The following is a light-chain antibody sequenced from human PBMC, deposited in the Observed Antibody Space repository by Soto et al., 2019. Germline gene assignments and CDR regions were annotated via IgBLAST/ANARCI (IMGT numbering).Light chain of an antibody. J-gene: IGKJ2*01. CDR3: QQYGNSPL. Sequence: EIVLTQSPGTLSLSPGERATLSCRASQSVSRSYLAWYQQKIGQAPRLLIYGASSRATGIPDRFSGSGSGTEFTLTISRLEPEDFAVYYCQQYGNSPLFGQGTKLEIK. CDR2: GAS. CDR1: QSVSRSY. V-gene: IGKV3-20*01.